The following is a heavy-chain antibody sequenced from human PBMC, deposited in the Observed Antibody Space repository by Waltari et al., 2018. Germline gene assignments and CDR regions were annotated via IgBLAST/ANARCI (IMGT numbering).Heavy chain of an antibody. CDR1: GGSFSGYY. D-gene: IGHD3-10*01. CDR2: INHSGST. CDR3: ARTPITMVRGVISLYYYYYMDV. V-gene: IGHV4-34*01. Sequence: QVQLQQWGAGLLKPSETLSLTCAVYGGSFSGYYWSWIRQPPGKGLEWIGEINHSGSTNYNPSLNGRVTISVDTSKNQFSLKLSSVTAADTAVYYCARTPITMVRGVISLYYYYYMDVWGKGTTVTVSS. J-gene: IGHJ6*03.